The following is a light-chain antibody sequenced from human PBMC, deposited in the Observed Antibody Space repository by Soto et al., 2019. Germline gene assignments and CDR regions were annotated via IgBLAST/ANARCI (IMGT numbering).Light chain of an antibody. Sequence: QSALTQPASVSGSPGQSITISCTGTSSDVGGYNYVSWYQQYPGKAPKLVIYDVSNRPSGVSNRFSGSKSGNTASLTISGIQAEDEADYYCSSYTSSSTVVFGGGTKLTVL. CDR2: DVS. CDR3: SSYTSSSTVV. V-gene: IGLV2-14*01. CDR1: SSDVGGYNY. J-gene: IGLJ2*01.